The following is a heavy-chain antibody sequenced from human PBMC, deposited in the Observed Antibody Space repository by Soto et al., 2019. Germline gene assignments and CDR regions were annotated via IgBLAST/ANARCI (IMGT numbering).Heavy chain of an antibody. D-gene: IGHD3-10*01. V-gene: IGHV3-30-3*01. CDR1: RLTFGDYA. Sequence: GGCLRRSCAASRLTFGDYAMHCVRQALGKGLDWVAVMSLDGSNQYYADSVKGRFTISRDNAKNSLYLQMNSLRAEDTAVYYCARDPSLLWFGESKDANYGMGVWGQGT. J-gene: IGHJ6*02. CDR2: MSLDGSNQ. CDR3: ARDPSLLWFGESKDANYGMGV.